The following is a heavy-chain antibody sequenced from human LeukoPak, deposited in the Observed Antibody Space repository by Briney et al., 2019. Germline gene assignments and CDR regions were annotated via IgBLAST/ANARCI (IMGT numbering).Heavy chain of an antibody. D-gene: IGHD3-10*01. V-gene: IGHV3-21*01. CDR1: GFTFSSYS. J-gene: IGHJ6*03. Sequence: GGSLRLSCAASGFTFSSYSMNWVRQAPGKGLEWVSSISSSISCIYYADSVNGRFTISRDNAKNSLYLQMNSLSAEDTAVYYCARSTSGWFGELLPYYYYYMDVWGKGTTVTASS. CDR2: ISSSISCI. CDR3: ARSTSGWFGELLPYYYYYMDV.